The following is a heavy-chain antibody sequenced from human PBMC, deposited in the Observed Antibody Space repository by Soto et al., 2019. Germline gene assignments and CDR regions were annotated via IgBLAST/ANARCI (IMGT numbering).Heavy chain of an antibody. CDR3: ARARSRGGWYSPVDY. CDR1: GYTFTGYY. D-gene: IGHD2-15*01. J-gene: IGHJ4*02. Sequence: QVQLVQSGAEVKKPGASVKVSCKASGYTFTGYYMHWVRQAPGQGLEWMGWINPNSGGTNYAQKLQSEVNRPRDTAISTAYMEMRRLRSDDTAVYYGARARSRGGWYSPVDYWGQGTLVTVSS. V-gene: IGHV1-2*02. CDR2: INPNSGGT.